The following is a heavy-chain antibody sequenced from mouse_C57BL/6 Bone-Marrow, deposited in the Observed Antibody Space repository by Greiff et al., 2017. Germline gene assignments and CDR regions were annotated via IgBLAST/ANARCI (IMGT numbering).Heavy chain of an antibody. CDR2: INPSSGYT. V-gene: IGHV1-4*01. J-gene: IGHJ1*03. D-gene: IGHD1-1*01. CDR3: SRFHPMNYYGRSYVGNWYFDV. Sequence: QVQLQQSGAELARPGAPVKMSCKASGYTFTSYTMHWVQQRPGQGLEWIGYINPSSGYTKYNQKFKDKATLPADNTSSTAYRQLRSRTSEDSAVYYVSRFHPMNYYGRSYVGNWYFDVWGTGTTVTVSS. CDR1: GYTFTSYT.